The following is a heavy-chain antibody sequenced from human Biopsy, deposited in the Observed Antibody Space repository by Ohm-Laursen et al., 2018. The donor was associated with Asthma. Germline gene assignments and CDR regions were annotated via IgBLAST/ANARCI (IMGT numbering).Heavy chain of an antibody. D-gene: IGHD6-6*01. CDR3: ARAVSSSSYWYFDL. CDR1: GDAMSTSGSY. CDR2: IYYSGRT. V-gene: IGHV4-39*02. Sequence: GTLSLTWIVSGDAMSTSGSYWGWIRQSPGKGMEWIGSIYYSGRTYYNPSLESRVTISADTSRNHFSLKVTSVTAADTAVYYCARAVSSSSYWYFDLWGRGDLVTVSS. J-gene: IGHJ2*01.